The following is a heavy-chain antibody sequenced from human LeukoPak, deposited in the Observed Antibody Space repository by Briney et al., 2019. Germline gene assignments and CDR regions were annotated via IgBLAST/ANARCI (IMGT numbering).Heavy chain of an antibody. CDR3: AKLLNYDFWSGYPNGNWFDP. CDR2: ISGSGGTT. J-gene: IGHJ5*02. CDR1: GFTFSSYA. Sequence: GGSLKLSCAASGFTFSSYAMSWVRQAPGKGLEWVSAISGSGGTTYYAHYVKGRFTISRDNSKNTLYLQLNSLRAEDTAVYSCAKLLNYDFWSGYPNGNWFDPWGQGTLVTVSS. D-gene: IGHD3-3*01. V-gene: IGHV3-23*01.